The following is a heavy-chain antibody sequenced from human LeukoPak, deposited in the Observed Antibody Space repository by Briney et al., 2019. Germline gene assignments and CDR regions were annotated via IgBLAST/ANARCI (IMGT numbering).Heavy chain of an antibody. CDR3: ARGKLLRFLEWLSPRGYYFDY. CDR2: IYYSGSM. CDR1: GGPTSSSSYY. Sequence: SETLSLTCTVSGGPTSSSSYYWGWIRQPPGKGLEWIGNIYYSGSMYWNLSLKSRVTISIDTSKKQFSLKLSSVTAADTAVYYCARGKLLRFLEWLSPRGYYFDYWGQGTLVTVSS. V-gene: IGHV4-39*07. J-gene: IGHJ4*02. D-gene: IGHD3-3*01.